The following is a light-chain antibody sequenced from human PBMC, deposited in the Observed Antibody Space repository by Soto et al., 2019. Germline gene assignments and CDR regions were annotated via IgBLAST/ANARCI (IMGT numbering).Light chain of an antibody. CDR3: QYYDTFRT. J-gene: IGKJ1*01. CDR1: QSVSSSY. Sequence: EIVLTQSPGTLSLSPGERATLSCRASQSVSSSYLAWYQQKPGQAPRLLIYGASSRATGIPDRFSGSGSGTGFTLTISRLEPEDFAVYYCQYYDTFRTFGQGTKVDIK. CDR2: GAS. V-gene: IGKV3-20*01.